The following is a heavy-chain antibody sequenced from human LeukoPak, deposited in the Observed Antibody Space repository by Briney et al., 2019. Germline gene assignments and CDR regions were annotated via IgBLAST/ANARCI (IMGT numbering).Heavy chain of an antibody. CDR3: ARGGFGELEFDY. D-gene: IGHD3-10*01. Sequence: ASVKVSCKASGYTFTSYDINWVRQATGQGLEWMGWMNPNSGNTGYAQKLQGRVTMTTDTSTSTAYMELRSLRSDDTAVYYCARGGFGELEFDYWGQGTLVTVSS. CDR2: MNPNSGNT. V-gene: IGHV1-8*01. CDR1: GYTFTSYD. J-gene: IGHJ4*02.